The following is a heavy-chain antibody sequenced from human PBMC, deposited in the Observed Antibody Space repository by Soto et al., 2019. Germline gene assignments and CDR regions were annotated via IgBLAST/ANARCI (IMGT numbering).Heavy chain of an antibody. J-gene: IGHJ5*01. CDR1: GFTFSSYA. CDR3: ATTGGRDFDS. V-gene: IGHV3-23*01. D-gene: IGHD7-27*01. CDR2: ISGGGGAT. Sequence: GGSLRLSCAASGFTFSSYAMTWVRQAPGTGLEWVSSISGGGGATYYADSVKGRFTISRDNSKNTLFLQMISLRAEDTAVYYCATTGGRDFDSWGQGILVTVSS.